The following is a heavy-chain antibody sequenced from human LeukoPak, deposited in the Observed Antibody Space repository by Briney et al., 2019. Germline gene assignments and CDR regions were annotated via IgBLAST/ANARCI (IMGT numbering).Heavy chain of an antibody. V-gene: IGHV1-24*01. J-gene: IGHJ5*02. CDR3: ATDCSSTSCYSWFDP. CDR1: GYTLTELS. CDR2: FDPEDGET. Sequence: ASVKVSCKVSGYTLTELSMHWVRQAPGKGLEWTGGFDPEDGETIYAQKSQGRVTMTEDTSTDTAYMELSSLRSEDTAVYYCATDCSSTSCYSWFDPWGQGTLVTVSS. D-gene: IGHD2-2*02.